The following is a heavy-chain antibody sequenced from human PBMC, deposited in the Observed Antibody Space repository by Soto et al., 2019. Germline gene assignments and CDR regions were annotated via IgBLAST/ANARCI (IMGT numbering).Heavy chain of an antibody. J-gene: IGHJ4*02. CDR3: AKAAATYYCSGGYCYNYYFDS. CDR1: GFTFSNYD. V-gene: IGHV3-30*18. Sequence: QVQLVESGGGVIQPGRSLRLSCAASGFTFSNYDMHWVRQAPGKGLEWVAVISYDGSNKYYADSVRGRFTISRDNSKNTLYLQMNSLRADDTAVYYCAKAAATYYCSGGYCYNYYFDSWGQGTLVTLSS. D-gene: IGHD2-15*01. CDR2: ISYDGSNK.